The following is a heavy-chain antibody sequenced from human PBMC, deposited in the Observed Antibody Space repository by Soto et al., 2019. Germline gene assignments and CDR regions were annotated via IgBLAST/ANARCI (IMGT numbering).Heavy chain of an antibody. CDR2: IYYSGTT. CDR3: VRSRNSDYVPQY. V-gene: IGHV4-30-4*01. J-gene: IGHJ4*02. Sequence: QVQLQESGPGLVKPSQTLSLTCTVSGGSISSGDYYWSWIRQPPGKGLEWIGYIYYSGTTYYNPSLKSRVTISVDTSKNQFSLKLSSVTAADTAVYYCVRSRNSDYVPQYWGQGTLVTVSS. D-gene: IGHD4-4*01. CDR1: GGSISSGDYY.